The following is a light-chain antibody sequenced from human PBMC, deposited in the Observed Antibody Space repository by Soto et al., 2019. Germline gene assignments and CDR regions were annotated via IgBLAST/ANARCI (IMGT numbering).Light chain of an antibody. Sequence: ETVMTQSPATLSVSPGESATVSCTASQSVSTNLAWYQQKPGQAPRLLIYGASTRVTGMPGRFSGSGSGTEFTLTISSLQSEDSAVYYCQQYKNWPRTVGQGTKVEIK. J-gene: IGKJ1*01. V-gene: IGKV3-15*01. CDR2: GAS. CDR3: QQYKNWPRT. CDR1: QSVSTN.